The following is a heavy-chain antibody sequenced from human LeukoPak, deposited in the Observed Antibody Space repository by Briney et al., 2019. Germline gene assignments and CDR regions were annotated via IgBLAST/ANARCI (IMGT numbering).Heavy chain of an antibody. Sequence: SETLSLTCTVSGGSISSYYWSWIRQPPGKGLEWIGEINHSGSTNYNPSLKSRVTISVDTSKNQFSLKLSSVTAADTAVYYCAREMFGELLYWFDYWGQGTLVTVSS. CDR3: AREMFGELLYWFDY. V-gene: IGHV4-34*01. CDR1: GGSISSYY. D-gene: IGHD3-10*02. J-gene: IGHJ4*02. CDR2: INHSGST.